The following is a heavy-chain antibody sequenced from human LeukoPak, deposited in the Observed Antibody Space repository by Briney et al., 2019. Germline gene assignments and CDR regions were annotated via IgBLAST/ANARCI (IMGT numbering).Heavy chain of an antibody. J-gene: IGHJ4*02. V-gene: IGHV2-5*01. CDR3: ARIRYYGSGSYPIDY. CDR1: GFSLNTRGVG. Sequence: SGPALVKPTQTLTLTCSFSGFSLNTRGVGVGWIRQPPGKALEWLALIYWNADKRLSPSLKSRLTITKDTSKNQVVLTMTNMDPVDTATYYCARIRYYGSGSYPIDYWGQGTLVTVSS. CDR2: IYWNADK. D-gene: IGHD3-10*01.